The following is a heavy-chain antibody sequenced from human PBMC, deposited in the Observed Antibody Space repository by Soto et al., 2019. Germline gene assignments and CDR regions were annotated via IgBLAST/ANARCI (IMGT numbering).Heavy chain of an antibody. CDR1: GYTFTSYA. Sequence: QIHLVQSGAEVKEPGASVKVSCKTSGYTFTSYAISWVRQAPGQGLEWMGWLSAYNGNTNYAHNLQGRVTVTTDTSTDTAYMELRSLRSDDTAVYYCATVVGAVPYWGQGTLVTVSS. CDR2: LSAYNGNT. D-gene: IGHD1-26*01. CDR3: ATVVGAVPY. J-gene: IGHJ4*02. V-gene: IGHV1-18*01.